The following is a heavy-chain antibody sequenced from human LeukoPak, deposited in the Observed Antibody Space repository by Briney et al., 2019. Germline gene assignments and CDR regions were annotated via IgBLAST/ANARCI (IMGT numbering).Heavy chain of an antibody. CDR3: ARDSNPRPAYYYYYMDV. CDR1: GYTFIKYA. J-gene: IGHJ6*03. V-gene: IGHV1-3*01. D-gene: IGHD4-11*01. Sequence: GASVKVSCKASGYTFIKYAIHWVRQAPGQGLEWMGWINAGNGNTKYSQKFQGRVTITKDTSASTAYMELSSLRSEDTAVYYCARDSNPRPAYYYYYMDVWGKGTTVTVSS. CDR2: INAGNGNT.